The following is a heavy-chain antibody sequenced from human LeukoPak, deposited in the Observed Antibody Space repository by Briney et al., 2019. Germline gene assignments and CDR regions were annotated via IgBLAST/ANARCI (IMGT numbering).Heavy chain of an antibody. CDR1: GGSFSGYY. CDR3: ARGGGSDIVVVPAANNWFDH. J-gene: IGHJ5*02. Sequence: SETLSLTCAVYGGSFSGYYWSWIRQPPGKGLEWIGEINHSGSTNYNPSLKSRVTISVDTSKNQFSLKLSSVTAADTAVYYCARGGGSDIVVVPAANNWFDHWGQGTLVTVSS. D-gene: IGHD2-2*01. V-gene: IGHV4-34*01. CDR2: INHSGST.